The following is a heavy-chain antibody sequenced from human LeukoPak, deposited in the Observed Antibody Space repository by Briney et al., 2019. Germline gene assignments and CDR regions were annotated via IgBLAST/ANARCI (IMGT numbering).Heavy chain of an antibody. Sequence: ASVKVSCKVSGYTLTELSMHWVRQAPGKGLEWMGGFDPEDGETIYAQKFQGRVTMTEDTSTDTAYMELSSLRPEDTAVYYCATVYDYVWGSSRTLDYWGQGTLVTVSS. CDR3: ATVYDYVWGSSRTLDY. CDR1: GYTLTELS. V-gene: IGHV1-24*01. D-gene: IGHD3-16*01. CDR2: FDPEDGET. J-gene: IGHJ4*02.